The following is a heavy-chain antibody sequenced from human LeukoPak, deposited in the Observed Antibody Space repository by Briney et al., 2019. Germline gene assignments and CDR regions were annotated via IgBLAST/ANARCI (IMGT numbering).Heavy chain of an antibody. CDR2: ISGSGGST. CDR1: GFTFGSYA. CDR3: ASGDYGNWFDP. V-gene: IGHV3-23*01. D-gene: IGHD4/OR15-4a*01. J-gene: IGHJ5*02. Sequence: PGGSLRLSCAASGFTFGSYAMSWVRQAPGKGLEWVSAISGSGGSTYYADSVKGRFTISRDNSKNMPYLQMNSLRAEDTAVYYCASGDYGNWFDPWGQGTLVTVSS.